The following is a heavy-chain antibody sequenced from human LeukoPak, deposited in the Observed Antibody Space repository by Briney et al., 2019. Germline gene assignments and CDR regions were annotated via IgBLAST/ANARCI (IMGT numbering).Heavy chain of an antibody. D-gene: IGHD2-15*01. CDR1: GFTFSSYA. V-gene: IGHV3-30-3*01. CDR3: ISGGLR. CDR2: ISYDGSNK. Sequence: GGSLRLSCAASGFTFSSYAMHWVRQAPGKGLEWVAVISYDGSNKYYADSVKGRFTISRDNSKNTLYLQMNSLRAEDTAVYYCISGGLRWGQGTLVTVSS. J-gene: IGHJ4*02.